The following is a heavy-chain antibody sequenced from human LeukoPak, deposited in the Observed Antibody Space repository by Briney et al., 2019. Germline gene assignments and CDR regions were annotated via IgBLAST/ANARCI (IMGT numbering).Heavy chain of an antibody. Sequence: SQTLSLTCTVSGGSISSGGYYWSWIRQHPGKGLEWIGYIYYSGSTYYNPSLKSRVTISVDTSKNQFSLKLSSVTAADTAVYYCARYRNGISSGDAFDTWGHGTMVTVSS. D-gene: IGHD2-8*01. V-gene: IGHV4-31*03. J-gene: IGHJ3*02. CDR1: GGSISSGGYY. CDR2: IYYSGST. CDR3: ARYRNGISSGDAFDT.